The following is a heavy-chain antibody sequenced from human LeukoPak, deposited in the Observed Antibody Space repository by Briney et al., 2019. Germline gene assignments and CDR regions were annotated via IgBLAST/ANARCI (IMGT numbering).Heavy chain of an antibody. CDR2: IYSGGGT. CDR3: ARSRGTFFPHDY. J-gene: IGHJ4*02. CDR1: GFTVSSNY. V-gene: IGHV3-66*01. Sequence: GGSLRLSCAVSGFTVSSNYMSWVRQAPGKGLEWVSVIYSGGGTYYADSVKGRFTISRDNSKNAVYLQMNSLRVEDTAVYYCARSRGTFFPHDYWGQGTLVTVSS. D-gene: IGHD3-10*01.